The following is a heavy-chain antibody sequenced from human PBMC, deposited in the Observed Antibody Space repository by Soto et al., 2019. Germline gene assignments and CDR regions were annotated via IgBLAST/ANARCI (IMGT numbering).Heavy chain of an antibody. J-gene: IGHJ4*02. D-gene: IGHD2-15*01. CDR2: IKSKTDGGTT. V-gene: IGHV3-15*01. Sequence: GGSLRLSCAASGFTFSNAWMSWVRQAPGKGLEWVGRIKSKTDGGTTDYAAPVKGRFTISRDDSKNTLYLQMNSLKTEDTAVYYCTTEGEVVVVAATFDYWGQGTLVTVSS. CDR1: GFTFSNAW. CDR3: TTEGEVVVVAATFDY.